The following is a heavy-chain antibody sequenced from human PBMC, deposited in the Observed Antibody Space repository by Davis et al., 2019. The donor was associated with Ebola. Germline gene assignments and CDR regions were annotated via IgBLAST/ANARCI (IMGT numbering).Heavy chain of an antibody. Sequence: HTGGSLRLSCAASGFTFSTYWIHWVRQAPGKGLVWVSRINSDGSSTSYADSVKGRFTISRDNAKNSLYLQMNSLRAEDTAVYYCARDSSYGYSGYYYYGMDVWGQGTTVTVSS. CDR3: ARDSSYGYSGYYYYGMDV. V-gene: IGHV3-74*01. CDR2: INSDGSST. CDR1: GFTFSTYW. D-gene: IGHD5-18*01. J-gene: IGHJ6*02.